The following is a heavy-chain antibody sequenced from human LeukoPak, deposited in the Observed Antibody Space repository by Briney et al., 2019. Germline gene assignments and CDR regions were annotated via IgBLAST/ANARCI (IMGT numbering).Heavy chain of an antibody. CDR1: THW. CDR3: ATYYCSSTSCYEDY. CDR2: ISTDGSTT. J-gene: IGHJ4*02. D-gene: IGHD2-2*01. Sequence: THWTHWLRQAPGKGLVWVSRISTDGSTTSYADSVKGRFTISRDNAKNTLYLQMNSLRAEDTAVYYCATYYCSSTSCYEDYWGQGTLVTVSS. V-gene: IGHV3-74*01.